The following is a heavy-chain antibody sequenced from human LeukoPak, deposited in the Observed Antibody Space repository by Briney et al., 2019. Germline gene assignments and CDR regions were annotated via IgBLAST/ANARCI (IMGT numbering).Heavy chain of an antibody. Sequence: ASVKVSCKASGYTFTSYGISWVRQAPGQGLEWMGWISAYNGNTDYAQKLQGRVTMTTDTSTSTAYMELRSLRSDDMAAYYCARGAYYSNYHVAGPWGQGTLVTVSS. CDR2: ISAYNGNT. D-gene: IGHD4-11*01. V-gene: IGHV1-18*03. CDR1: GYTFTSYG. CDR3: ARGAYYSNYHVAGP. J-gene: IGHJ5*02.